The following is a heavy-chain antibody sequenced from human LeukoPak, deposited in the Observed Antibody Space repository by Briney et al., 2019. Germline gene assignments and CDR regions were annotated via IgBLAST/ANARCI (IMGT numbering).Heavy chain of an antibody. V-gene: IGHV1-69*05. CDR3: ARGDYVNPQYYYYYMDV. J-gene: IGHJ6*03. CDR1: GGTFSSYA. Sequence: ASVKVSCKASGGTFSSYAISWVRQAPGQGLEWRGGIIPIFGTANYAQKFQGRVTITTDESTSTAYMELSSLRSEDTAVYYCARGDYVNPQYYYYYMDVWGKGTTVTVSS. D-gene: IGHD4-17*01. CDR2: IIPIFGTA.